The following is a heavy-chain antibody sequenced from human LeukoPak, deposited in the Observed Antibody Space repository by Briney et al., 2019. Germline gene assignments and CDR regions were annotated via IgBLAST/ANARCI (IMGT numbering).Heavy chain of an antibody. Sequence: SVEVSCKASGGTFSSYAISWVRQAPGQGLEWMGGIIPIFGTANYAQKFQGRVTITADESTSTAYMELSSLRSGDTAVYYCARGYYYGSGREDGMDVWGKGTTVTVSS. CDR3: ARGYYYGSGREDGMDV. CDR2: IIPIFGTA. J-gene: IGHJ6*04. D-gene: IGHD3-10*01. V-gene: IGHV1-69*01. CDR1: GGTFSSYA.